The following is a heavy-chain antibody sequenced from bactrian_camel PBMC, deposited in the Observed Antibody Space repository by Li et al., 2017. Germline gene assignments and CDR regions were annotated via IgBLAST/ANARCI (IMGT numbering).Heavy chain of an antibody. D-gene: IGHD3*01. J-gene: IGHJ4*01. V-gene: IGHV3S40*01. CDR1: GFTFSSYD. CDR2: INSGGGST. Sequence: VQLVESGGGLVQPGGSLRLSCATSGFTFSSYDMTWVRQAPGKELVWVSEINSGGGSTYYADSVKGRFTISRDNAKKTLYLQMNSLKPEDTAMYYCAAGWNEYDLDYWGQGTQVTVS. CDR3: AAGWNEYDLDY.